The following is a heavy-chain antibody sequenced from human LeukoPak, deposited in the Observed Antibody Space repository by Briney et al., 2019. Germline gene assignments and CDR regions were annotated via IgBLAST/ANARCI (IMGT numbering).Heavy chain of an antibody. V-gene: IGHV1-8*03. J-gene: IGHJ5*02. CDR1: GYTFTSYD. CDR2: MNPNSGNT. D-gene: IGHD2-2*01. CDR3: ARSPWGYCSSTSRKDNWFDP. Sequence: ASVKVSCKASGYTFTSYDINWVRQATGQGLEWMGWMNPNSGNTGYAQKFQGRVTITRNTSISTAYMELSSLRSEDTAVYYCARSPWGYCSSTSRKDNWFDPWGQGTLVTVSS.